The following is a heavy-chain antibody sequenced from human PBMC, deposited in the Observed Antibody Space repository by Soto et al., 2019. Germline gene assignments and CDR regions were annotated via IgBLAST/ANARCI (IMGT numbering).Heavy chain of an antibody. J-gene: IGHJ4*02. Sequence: SVKVSCKASGYTFTGHYIHWVRQAPEQGPEWMGEIGPETGATRYAQKFQGRVTMTRDMSITTVYMELNNLSPDDTAVYYCGRGRSGQIVVFYWGQGTPVTVPQ. CDR2: IGPETGAT. D-gene: IGHD1-26*01. V-gene: IGHV1-2*02. CDR3: GRGRSGQIVVFY. CDR1: GYTFTGHY.